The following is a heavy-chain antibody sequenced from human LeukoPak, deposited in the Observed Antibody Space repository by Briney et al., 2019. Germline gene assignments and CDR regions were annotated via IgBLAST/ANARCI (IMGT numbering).Heavy chain of an antibody. D-gene: IGHD3-10*01. CDR2: ISGSGGST. CDR1: GFTFSSYA. CDR3: AKRLWHSMVRGVIFDY. J-gene: IGHJ4*02. Sequence: GGSLRLSCAASGFTFSSYAMSWVRQAPGKGLEWVSAISGSGGSTYYADSVKGRFTISRDNSKNTLYLQMNSPRAEDTAVYYCAKRLWHSMVRGVIFDYWGQGTLVTVSS. V-gene: IGHV3-23*01.